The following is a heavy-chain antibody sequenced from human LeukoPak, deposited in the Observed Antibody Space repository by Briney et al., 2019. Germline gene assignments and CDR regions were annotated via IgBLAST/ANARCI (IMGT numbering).Heavy chain of an antibody. J-gene: IGHJ6*02. CDR2: FDPEDGET. CDR1: GYTLTELS. Sequence: ASVKVSCKVSGYTLTELSMHWVRQAPGKGLEWMGGFDPEDGETIYAQKFQGRVTMTRNTSISTAYMELSSLRSEDTAVYYCARGPRLLWFGELRNYYYYYGMDVWGQGTTVTVSS. CDR3: ARGPRLLWFGELRNYYYYYGMDV. V-gene: IGHV1-24*01. D-gene: IGHD3-10*01.